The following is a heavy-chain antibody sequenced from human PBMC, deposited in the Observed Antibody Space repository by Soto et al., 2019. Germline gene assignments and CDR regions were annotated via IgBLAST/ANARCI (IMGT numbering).Heavy chain of an antibody. D-gene: IGHD3-10*01. CDR2: ISDSGGNT. J-gene: IGHJ4*02. CDR3: AKYHNLDY. Sequence: GGSLRLSCAASGFTFSSCAMSWVRQAPGKGLEWVSSISDSGGNTNYADSVKGRFTISRDNSKNTLYLQMSSLRAGDTAVYYCAKYHNLDYWGQGTLVTVSS. CDR1: GFTFSSCA. V-gene: IGHV3-23*01.